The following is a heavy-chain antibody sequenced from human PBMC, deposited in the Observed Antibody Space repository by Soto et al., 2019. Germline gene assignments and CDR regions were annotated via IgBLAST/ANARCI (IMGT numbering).Heavy chain of an antibody. V-gene: IGHV4-34*01. CDR3: ARASRLNSSGGFVGD. CDR1: GRSFSGYY. CDR2: INHSGST. D-gene: IGHD6-19*01. J-gene: IGHJ4*02. Sequence: SQTLSLTCAVYGRSFSGYYWSWIRQPPGKGLEWIGEINHSGSTNYNPSLKSRVTISVDKSKNQFSLKLSSVAAADTAVYYCARASRLNSSGGFVGDWGQGTLVTVSS.